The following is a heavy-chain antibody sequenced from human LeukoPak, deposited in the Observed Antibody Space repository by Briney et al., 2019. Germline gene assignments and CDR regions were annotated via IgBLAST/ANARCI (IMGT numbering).Heavy chain of an antibody. CDR3: AKDVDSSGYYYLRPDDAFDI. CDR1: GFTFSSYS. CDR2: ISSSSSYI. D-gene: IGHD3-22*01. Sequence: GGSLRLSCAASGFTFSSYSMNWVRQAPGKGLEWVSSISSSSSYIYYADSVKGRFTISRDNAKNSPYLQMNSLRAEDTAVYYCAKDVDSSGYYYLRPDDAFDIWGQGTMVTVSS. J-gene: IGHJ3*02. V-gene: IGHV3-21*04.